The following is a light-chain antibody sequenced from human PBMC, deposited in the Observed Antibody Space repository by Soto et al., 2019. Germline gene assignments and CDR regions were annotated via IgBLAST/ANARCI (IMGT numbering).Light chain of an antibody. Sequence: DIQMTQSPSSLSGSVGDRGTMSCRARQSISSFLNWYQQKPGKAPKLLIYAASSSQSGVPSRFSGSGSGTDFTLTISSLQTEDFATYYCQQYNSYWTFGQGTKVDIK. CDR3: QQYNSYWT. J-gene: IGKJ1*01. V-gene: IGKV1-39*01. CDR1: QSISSF. CDR2: AAS.